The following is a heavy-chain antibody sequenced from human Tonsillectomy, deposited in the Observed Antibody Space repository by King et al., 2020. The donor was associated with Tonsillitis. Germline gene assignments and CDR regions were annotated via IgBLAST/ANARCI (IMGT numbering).Heavy chain of an antibody. J-gene: IGHJ5*02. D-gene: IGHD3-22*01. Sequence: QLVQSGAEVKKPGASVKVSCKASGYTFTGYYMHWVRQAPGQGLEWMGWINPNSGGTNYAQKFQGRVTMTRDTSISTAYMELSRLRSDDTAVYYCARGRDWTMRAPQDAFDPWGQGTLVTVSS. CDR1: GYTFTGYY. CDR3: ARGRDWTMRAPQDAFDP. V-gene: IGHV1-2*02. CDR2: INPNSGGT.